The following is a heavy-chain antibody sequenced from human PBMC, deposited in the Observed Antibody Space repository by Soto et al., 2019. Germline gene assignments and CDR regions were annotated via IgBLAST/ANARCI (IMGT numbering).Heavy chain of an antibody. J-gene: IGHJ4*02. V-gene: IGHV1-2*02. CDR3: ARGESAVAGNLVDY. CDR2: INPNSGGT. Sequence: VASVKVSCKASGYTFTGYYMHWVRQAPGQGLEWMGWINPNSGGTNYAQKFQGRVTMTRDTSISTAYMELSRLRSDDTAVYYCARGESAVAGNLVDYWGQATLVTVYS. CDR1: GYTFTGYY. D-gene: IGHD6-19*01.